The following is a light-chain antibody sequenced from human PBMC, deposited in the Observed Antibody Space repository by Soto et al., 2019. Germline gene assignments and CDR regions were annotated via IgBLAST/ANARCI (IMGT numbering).Light chain of an antibody. CDR1: QGISTY. CDR3: PQYNSAPLT. Sequence: DIQMTQSPSSLSASVGGRVTITCRASQGISTYLAWYQQKPGKVPKLLIYAASTLQSGVPSRFSGSGSGTEFTLTISSLQTEDVATYYCPQYNSAPLTFGGGTKVEIK. J-gene: IGKJ4*01. CDR2: AAS. V-gene: IGKV1-27*01.